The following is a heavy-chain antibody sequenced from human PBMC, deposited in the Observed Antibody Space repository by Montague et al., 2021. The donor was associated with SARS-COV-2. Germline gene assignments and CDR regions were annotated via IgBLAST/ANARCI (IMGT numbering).Heavy chain of an antibody. CDR2: ISSSSSYI. J-gene: IGHJ6*02. V-gene: IGHV3-21*01. D-gene: IGHD3-3*01. CDR1: GFTFSSYS. CDR3: ARGYDFWSGGYYYYYGMDG. Sequence: SLRLSCAASGFTFSSYSMNWVRQAPGKGLEWVSSISSSSSYIYYADSVKGRFTISRDNAKNSLYLQMNSPRAEDTAVYYCARGYDFWSGGYYYYYGMDGWGQGTTVTVSS.